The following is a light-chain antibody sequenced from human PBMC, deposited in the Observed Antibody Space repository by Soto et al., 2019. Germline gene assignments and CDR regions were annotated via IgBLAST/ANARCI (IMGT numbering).Light chain of an antibody. CDR3: CSFAGRVTFV. Sequence: QSALTQPASVSGSLGQSITISCTGMNSDVGGYNLVSWYQQHPGKPPKLMIYEGSQRPSGVFTRFSASNSDNTASLTISGLQADDEADYFCCSFAGRVTFVFGTGTKVTVL. V-gene: IGLV2-23*01. J-gene: IGLJ1*01. CDR1: NSDVGGYNL. CDR2: EGS.